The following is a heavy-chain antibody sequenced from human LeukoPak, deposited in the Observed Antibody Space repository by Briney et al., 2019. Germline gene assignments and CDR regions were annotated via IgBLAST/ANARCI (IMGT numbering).Heavy chain of an antibody. CDR2: MNPSSGNT. J-gene: IGHJ2*01. Sequence: ASVKLSCKAAGYSFSSYDINWVRQAPGQGLEWMGWMNPSSGNTGYTQKFQGRVTMTRDTSISTAYMELSSLRSEDTALYYCARMRGYTYGYWYLDLWGRGTLVTVSS. CDR3: ARMRGYTYGYWYLDL. V-gene: IGHV1-8*01. D-gene: IGHD5-18*01. CDR1: GYSFSSYD.